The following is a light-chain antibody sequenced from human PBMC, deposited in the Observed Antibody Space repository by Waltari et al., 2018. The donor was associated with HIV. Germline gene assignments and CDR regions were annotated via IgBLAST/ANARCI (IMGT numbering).Light chain of an antibody. V-gene: IGKV3-11*01. J-gene: IGKJ5*01. CDR3: QQRGNWIT. CDR1: QSISNY. CDR2: DAS. Sequence: EIVLTQSPATLSLSPGERAALSCRASQSISNYLAWYQHKPGQAPRLLIYDASKRATGIPARFSGSGSGTDFTLTISSLEPEDFAVYYCQQRGNWITFGQGTRLDIK.